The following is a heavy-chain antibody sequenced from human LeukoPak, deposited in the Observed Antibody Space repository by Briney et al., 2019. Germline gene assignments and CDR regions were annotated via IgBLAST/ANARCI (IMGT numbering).Heavy chain of an antibody. Sequence: GGSLRLSCTASGFTFDDHYMTWIRQVPGKGLEWVSYISGGGSTIKYAESVKGRFTISRDNAKNLMYLQMGSLRAEDTAVYYCARGLGVVAATDGAYQYYGMDVWGQGTTVIVSS. CDR2: ISGGGSTI. CDR1: GFTFDDHY. D-gene: IGHD2-15*01. J-gene: IGHJ6*02. CDR3: ARGLGVVAATDGAYQYYGMDV. V-gene: IGHV3-11*01.